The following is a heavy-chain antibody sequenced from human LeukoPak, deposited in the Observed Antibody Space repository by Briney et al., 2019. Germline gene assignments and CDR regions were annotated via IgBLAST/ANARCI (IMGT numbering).Heavy chain of an antibody. V-gene: IGHV3-30*03. J-gene: IGHJ5*02. CDR1: GFTFSTYG. Sequence: PGGSLRLSCAASGFTFSTYGMHWVRQAPGKGLEWVAVVSYDGSSIYYADSVKGRFTISRDNAKNSLYLQMNSLRAEDTAMYYCVRSDWFDNWGQGTLVTVSS. CDR2: VSYDGSSI. CDR3: VRSDWFDN.